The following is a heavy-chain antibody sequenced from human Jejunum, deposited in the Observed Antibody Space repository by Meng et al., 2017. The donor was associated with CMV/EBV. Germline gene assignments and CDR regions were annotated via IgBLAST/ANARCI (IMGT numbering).Heavy chain of an antibody. V-gene: IGHV3-43*01. CDR1: GFSFDDYT. CDR2: ISWDGGST. D-gene: IGHD4-17*01. CDR3: AKDNDGDYQGPFDY. J-gene: IGHJ4*02. Sequence: GFSFDDYTMHWVRQAPGKGLEWVSLISWDGGSTFYTDSVKGRFTVSRDNSKNFLYLQMNSLRTEDTALYYCAKDNDGDYQGPFDYWGQGTLVTVSS.